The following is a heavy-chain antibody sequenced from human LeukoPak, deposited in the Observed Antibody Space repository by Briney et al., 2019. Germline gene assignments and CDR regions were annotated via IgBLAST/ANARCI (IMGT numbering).Heavy chain of an antibody. V-gene: IGHV1-18*01. CDR1: GYTFTSYG. J-gene: IGHJ2*01. Sequence: ASVKVSCKASGYTFTSYGISWVRQAPGQGLEWMGWISAYNGNTNYAQKLQGRVTMTTDTPTSTAYMELRSLRSDDTAVYYCARAEDWGPDWYFDLWGRGTLVTVSS. CDR3: ARAEDWGPDWYFDL. CDR2: ISAYNGNT. D-gene: IGHD7-27*01.